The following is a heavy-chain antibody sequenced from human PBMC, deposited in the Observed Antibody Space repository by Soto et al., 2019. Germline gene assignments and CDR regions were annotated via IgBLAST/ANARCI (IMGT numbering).Heavy chain of an antibody. CDR1: GFTVKGND. CDR3: AGAYSFNYAFDY. V-gene: IGHV3-53*01. D-gene: IGHD3-16*01. CDR2: IFSAGMT. Sequence: PGGSLRLSCTPSGFTVKGNDVGWARQASGKGMEWVSIIFSAGMTYYTDSVKGRFTVSKDISKNTLSLQMNSLRADDTAVYFCAGAYSFNYAFDYWGLGTPVTVSS. J-gene: IGHJ4*02.